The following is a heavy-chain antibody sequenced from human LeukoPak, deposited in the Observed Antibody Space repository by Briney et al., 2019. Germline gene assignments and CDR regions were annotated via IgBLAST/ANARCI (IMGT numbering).Heavy chain of an antibody. D-gene: IGHD2-2*01. V-gene: IGHV4-4*02. CDR2: INHSGST. CDR1: GGSISRSNW. CDR3: ARRRRYCSSTSCSLGWFDP. J-gene: IGHJ5*02. Sequence: PSGTLSLTCAVSGGSISRSNWWSWVRQPPGKGLEWIGEINHSGSTNYNPFLKSRVTISVDTSKNQFSLKLSSVTAADTAVYYCARRRRYCSSTSCSLGWFDPWGQGTLVTVSS.